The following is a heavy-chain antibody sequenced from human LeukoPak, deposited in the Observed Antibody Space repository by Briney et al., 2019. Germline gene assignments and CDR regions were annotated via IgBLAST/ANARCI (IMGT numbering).Heavy chain of an antibody. J-gene: IGHJ4*02. D-gene: IGHD3-22*01. Sequence: KTGGSLRLSCAASGFTFRTYTMNWVRQAPGKGLEWVASISSSSTYIYYADPARGRFTISRDNTKTSLYLQMNSLRAEDTAVYYCARAFFYDSSGSFKYWGQGTLVTVSS. CDR3: ARAFFYDSSGSFKY. CDR2: ISSSSTYI. V-gene: IGHV3-21*01. CDR1: GFTFRTYT.